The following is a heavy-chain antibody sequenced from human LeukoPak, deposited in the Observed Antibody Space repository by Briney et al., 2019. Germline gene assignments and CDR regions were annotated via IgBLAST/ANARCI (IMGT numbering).Heavy chain of an antibody. V-gene: IGHV3-11*04. D-gene: IGHD5-18*01. CDR1: GFTFSDYY. Sequence: GGSLRLSCAASGFTFSDYYMSWIRQAPGKGLEWVSYISSSGSTIYYADSVKGRFTISRDNSKDTLYLQMNSLRAEDTAVYYCAKDKYSPFDYWGQGTLVTVSS. CDR2: ISSSGSTI. J-gene: IGHJ4*02. CDR3: AKDKYSPFDY.